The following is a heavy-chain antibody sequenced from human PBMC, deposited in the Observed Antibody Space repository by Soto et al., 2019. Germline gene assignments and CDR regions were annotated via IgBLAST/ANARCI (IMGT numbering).Heavy chain of an antibody. CDR1: GYTFTDYA. CDR3: AREGAHYTPLDH. V-gene: IGHV1-3*01. Sequence: SVKVSCKASGYTFTDYAIHWVRQAPGQGLEWMGWINVGNGNTGYSRKFQGRVTNARDMSASTAYIEVTSLTSEDTATYYCAREGAHYTPLDHWGQGTLVTVSS. CDR2: INVGNGNT. D-gene: IGHD3-10*01. J-gene: IGHJ4*02.